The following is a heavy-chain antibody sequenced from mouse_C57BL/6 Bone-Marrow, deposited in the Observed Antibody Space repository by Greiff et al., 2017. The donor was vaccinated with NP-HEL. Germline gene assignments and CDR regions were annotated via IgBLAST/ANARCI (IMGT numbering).Heavy chain of an antibody. D-gene: IGHD1-1*01. Sequence: QVTLKACGPGILQSSQTLSLSCSFSGFSLSTSGMGVSWIRQPSGKGLEWLAHIYWDDDKRYNPSLKSRLTISKDTSRNQVFLKITSVDTSDTATYYCARRESLRGFAYWGQGPLVTVSA. J-gene: IGHJ3*01. CDR1: GFSLSTSGMG. CDR3: ARRESLRGFAY. CDR2: IYWDDDK. V-gene: IGHV8-12*01.